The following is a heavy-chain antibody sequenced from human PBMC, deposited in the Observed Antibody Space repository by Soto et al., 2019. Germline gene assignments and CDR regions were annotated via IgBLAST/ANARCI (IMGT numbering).Heavy chain of an antibody. Sequence: QVQLVQSGAEVKKPGASVKVSCKASGYTFASYAISWMRQAPGQGLEWMGWISAYNGNTNYAQKRQGRVSMTTDTSTTTAYMELRSLRSDDTAAYYCASDPPPPDYWGQGTLVTVSS. J-gene: IGHJ4*02. CDR2: ISAYNGNT. V-gene: IGHV1-18*01. CDR3: ASDPPPPDY. CDR1: GYTFASYA.